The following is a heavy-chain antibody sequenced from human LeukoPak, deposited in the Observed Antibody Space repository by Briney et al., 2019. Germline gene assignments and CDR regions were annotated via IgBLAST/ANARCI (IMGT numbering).Heavy chain of an antibody. Sequence: PGGSLRLSCAASGFTFSSYAMHWVRQAPGKGLEWVAVISYDGSNKYYADSVKGRFTISRDNSKNTLYLQMNSLRAEDTAVYYCAREVTMIVVVIGAFVYWGQGTLVTVSS. J-gene: IGHJ4*02. D-gene: IGHD3-22*01. CDR3: AREVTMIVVVIGAFVY. V-gene: IGHV3-30*04. CDR1: GFTFSSYA. CDR2: ISYDGSNK.